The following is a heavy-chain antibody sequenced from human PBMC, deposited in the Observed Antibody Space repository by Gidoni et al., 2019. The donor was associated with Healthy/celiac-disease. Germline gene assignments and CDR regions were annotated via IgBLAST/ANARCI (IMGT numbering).Heavy chain of an antibody. D-gene: IGHD2-15*01. Sequence: QVQLVESGGGVVQPGRSLRLSCAASGFTFSSYGMHWVRQAPGKGLEWVAVIWYDGSNKYYADSVKGRFTISRDNSKNTLYLQMNSLRAEDTAVYYCAREGQVVARDYGMDVWGQGTTVTVSS. CDR1: GFTFSSYG. J-gene: IGHJ6*02. V-gene: IGHV3-33*01. CDR2: IWYDGSNK. CDR3: AREGQVVARDYGMDV.